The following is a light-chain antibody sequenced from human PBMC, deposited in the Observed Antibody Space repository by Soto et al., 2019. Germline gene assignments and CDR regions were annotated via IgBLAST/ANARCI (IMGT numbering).Light chain of an antibody. V-gene: IGLV1-40*01. CDR1: SSNIGAGFD. CDR3: QSYDNSLLAYV. J-gene: IGLJ2*01. Sequence: QSVLTQPPSVSGAPGQRLTISCAGTSSNIGAGFDVHWYQQLPGTAPKLLIYANDDRPSGVPDRFSGSTSGTSASLAITGLQDEDAADYYCQSYDNSLLAYVFGGGTKVTVL. CDR2: AND.